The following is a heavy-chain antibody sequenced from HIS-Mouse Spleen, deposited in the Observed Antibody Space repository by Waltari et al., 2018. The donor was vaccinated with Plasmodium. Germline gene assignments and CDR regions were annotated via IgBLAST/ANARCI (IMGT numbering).Heavy chain of an antibody. CDR2: ISYSGST. CDR1: GGSISSSSYY. D-gene: IGHD3-22*01. Sequence: QLQLQESGPGLVKPSETLSLTCTVSGGSISSSSYYWGWIRQPPGKGLEWIGSISYSGSTYYNPSLKSRVTISVDTSKNQFSLKLSSVTAADTAVYYCASVSPYYYDSSGPTNDAFDIWGQGTMVTVSS. CDR3: ASVSPYYYDSSGPTNDAFDI. V-gene: IGHV4-39*07. J-gene: IGHJ3*02.